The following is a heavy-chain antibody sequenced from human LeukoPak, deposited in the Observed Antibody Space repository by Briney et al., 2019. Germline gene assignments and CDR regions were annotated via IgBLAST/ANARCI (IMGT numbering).Heavy chain of an antibody. V-gene: IGHV3-7*01. J-gene: IGHJ2*01. Sequence: GGSLRLSCAASGFTFSSYWMSWVRQAPGKGLEWVANIKQDGSEKYYVDSVKGRFTISRDNAKNSLYLQMNSLRAEDTAVYYCARSGNYYDSSGYDYRGTDWYFDLWGRGTLVTVSS. CDR1: GFTFSSYW. CDR3: ARSGNYYDSSGYDYRGTDWYFDL. CDR2: IKQDGSEK. D-gene: IGHD3-22*01.